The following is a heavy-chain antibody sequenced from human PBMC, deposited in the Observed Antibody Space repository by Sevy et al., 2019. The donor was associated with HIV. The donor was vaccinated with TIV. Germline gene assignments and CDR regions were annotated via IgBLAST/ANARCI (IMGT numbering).Heavy chain of an antibody. V-gene: IGHV3-7*01. Sequence: GESLKISCAASGFTFSSYWMSWVRQAPGKGLEWVANIKQDGSEKYYVDSVKGRFTISRDNSKNTLYLQMNSLRPEDTAVYYCARSVLAVAGSYGMDVWGQGTTVTVSS. CDR2: IKQDGSEK. CDR1: GFTFSSYW. CDR3: ARSVLAVAGSYGMDV. J-gene: IGHJ6*02. D-gene: IGHD6-19*01.